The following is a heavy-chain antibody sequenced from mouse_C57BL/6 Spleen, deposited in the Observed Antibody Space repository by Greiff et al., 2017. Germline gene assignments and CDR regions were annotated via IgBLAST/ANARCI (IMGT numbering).Heavy chain of an antibody. Sequence: QVQLQQSGAELARPGASVKLSCKASGYTFTSYGISWVKQSTGQGLEWIGDIYPSSGNTYYNEKFKGKATLTADNSSSTAYMVLRSLTAEDSAFYVGTRDSNGANDYWGQGTSVTVST. D-gene: IGHD2-5*01. V-gene: IGHV1-81*01. CDR2: IYPSSGNT. CDR3: TRDSNGANDY. CDR1: GYTFTSYG. J-gene: IGHJ4*01.